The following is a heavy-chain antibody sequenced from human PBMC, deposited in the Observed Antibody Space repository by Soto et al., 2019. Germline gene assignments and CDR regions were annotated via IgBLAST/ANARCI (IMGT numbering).Heavy chain of an antibody. CDR3: AKDLYYYGSGTFMDV. D-gene: IGHD3-10*01. Sequence: ESGGGVVQPGRSLRLSCAASGFTFSSYGMHWVRQAPGKGLEWVAVISYDGSNKYYADSVKGRFTISRDNSKNTLYLQMNSLRAEDTAVYYCAKDLYYYGSGTFMDVWGQGTTVTVSS. V-gene: IGHV3-30*18. CDR2: ISYDGSNK. J-gene: IGHJ6*02. CDR1: GFTFSSYG.